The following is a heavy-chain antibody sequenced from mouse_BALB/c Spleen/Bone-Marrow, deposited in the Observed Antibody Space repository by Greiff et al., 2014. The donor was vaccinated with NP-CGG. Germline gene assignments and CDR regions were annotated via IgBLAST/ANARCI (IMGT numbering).Heavy chain of an antibody. CDR1: GYSFTGYT. CDR2: INPYNGGT. Sequence: EVQLQQSGPELVKPGASMKISCKTSGYSFTGYTMNWVKQSHGKNLEWIGLINPYNGGTTYNQKFKGKATLTVDKSSTAAYMELLSLTSEDSAVYYCTRWLLREGLAYWGQGTLVTVSA. V-gene: IGHV1-18*01. CDR3: TRWLLREGLAY. D-gene: IGHD2-3*01. J-gene: IGHJ3*01.